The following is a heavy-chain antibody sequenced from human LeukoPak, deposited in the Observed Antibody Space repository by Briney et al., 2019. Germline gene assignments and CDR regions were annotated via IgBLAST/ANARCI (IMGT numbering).Heavy chain of an antibody. J-gene: IGHJ4*02. D-gene: IGHD2-2*01. Sequence: GGSLRLSCPASGFTFSSYAMGWVGQAPGKGLGWVSAISGSGGSTYYADSVMGRFTISRDNYKNTLYLQMNSLRAEDTAVYYCAKARVVPAAMGAIDYWGQGTLVTVSS. CDR3: AKARVVPAAMGAIDY. CDR1: GFTFSSYA. CDR2: ISGSGGST. V-gene: IGHV3-23*01.